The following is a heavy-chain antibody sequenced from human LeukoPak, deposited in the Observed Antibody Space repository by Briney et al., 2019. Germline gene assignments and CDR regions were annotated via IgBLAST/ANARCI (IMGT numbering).Heavy chain of an antibody. J-gene: IGHJ5*02. Sequence: PSETLSLTCTVSGYSISSGYYWGWIRQPPGKGLEWIGSIYHSGSTYYNPSLKSRVTISVDTSKNQFSLKLSSVTAADTAVYYCARDLAYCGGDCYGSWFDPWGQGTLVTVSS. CDR2: IYHSGST. D-gene: IGHD2-21*02. CDR1: GYSISSGYY. CDR3: ARDLAYCGGDCYGSWFDP. V-gene: IGHV4-38-2*02.